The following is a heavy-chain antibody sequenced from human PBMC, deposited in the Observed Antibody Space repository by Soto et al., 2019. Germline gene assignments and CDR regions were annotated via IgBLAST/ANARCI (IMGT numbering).Heavy chain of an antibody. Sequence: PSETLSLTCAVYGGSFSGYYWNWIRQPPGKGLEWIGDINYSGSTNYNPSLKSRVTMSVDMYKNQFSLRLSSVTAADTAVFYCARRHPFSCSSTSCKGYYFDYRGQGTLVTVSS. CDR1: GGSFSGYY. CDR2: INYSGST. D-gene: IGHD2-2*01. V-gene: IGHV4-34*01. CDR3: ARRHPFSCSSTSCKGYYFDY. J-gene: IGHJ4*02.